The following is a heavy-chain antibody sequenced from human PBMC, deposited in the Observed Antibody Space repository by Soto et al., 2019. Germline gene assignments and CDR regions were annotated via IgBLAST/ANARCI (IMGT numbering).Heavy chain of an antibody. V-gene: IGHV3-30-3*01. Sequence: GGSLRLSCAASGFTFSSYAMHWVRQAPGKGLEWVAVISYDGSNKYYADSVKGRFTISRDNSKNTLYLQMNSLRAEDTAVYYCARDLISSHYYDSSGYYYWGQGTLVTVSS. CDR2: ISYDGSNK. J-gene: IGHJ4*02. D-gene: IGHD3-22*01. CDR1: GFTFSSYA. CDR3: ARDLISSHYYDSSGYYY.